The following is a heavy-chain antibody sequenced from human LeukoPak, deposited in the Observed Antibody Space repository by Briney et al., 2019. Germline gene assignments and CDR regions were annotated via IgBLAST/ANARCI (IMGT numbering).Heavy chain of an antibody. CDR2: IYTSGST. Sequence: SETLSLTCTVSGGSISSYYWSWIRQPAGKGLEWIGRIYTSGSTNYNPSLKSRVTMSVDTSKNQFSLQLTSVTAADTAVYYCARAYSSSWYFNWFDPWGQGTLVTVSS. J-gene: IGHJ5*02. V-gene: IGHV4-4*07. CDR3: ARAYSSSWYFNWFDP. CDR1: GGSISSYY. D-gene: IGHD6-13*01.